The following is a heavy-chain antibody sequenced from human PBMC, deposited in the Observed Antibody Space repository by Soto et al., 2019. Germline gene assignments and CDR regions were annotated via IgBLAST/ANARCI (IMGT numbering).Heavy chain of an antibody. CDR1: GGSISSYY. Sequence: SETLSLTCTVSGGSISSYYWSWIRQPAGKGLEWIGRIYTSGSTNYNPSLKSRVTMSVDTSKNQFSLKLSSVTAADTAVYYCARVYYDSSGYYPYLDYWGQGTLVTVS. D-gene: IGHD3-22*01. V-gene: IGHV4-4*07. CDR3: ARVYYDSSGYYPYLDY. J-gene: IGHJ4*02. CDR2: IYTSGST.